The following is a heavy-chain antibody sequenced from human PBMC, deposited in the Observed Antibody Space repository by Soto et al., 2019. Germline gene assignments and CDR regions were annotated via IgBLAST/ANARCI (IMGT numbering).Heavy chain of an antibody. Sequence: PVESQSIYAQSSGCSFISYWIGWVRHMPGKGLEWMGIIYPGDSDTRYSPSFQGQVTISADKSISTAYLQWSSLKASDTAMYYCARHGGVRGQQLVRFDYWGQGTLVTVSS. J-gene: IGHJ4*02. D-gene: IGHD6-13*01. V-gene: IGHV5-51*01. CDR2: IYPGDSDT. CDR3: ARHGGVRGQQLVRFDY. CDR1: GCSFISYW.